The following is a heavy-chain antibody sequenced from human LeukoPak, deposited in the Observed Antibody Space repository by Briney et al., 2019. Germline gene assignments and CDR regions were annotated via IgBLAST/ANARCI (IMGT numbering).Heavy chain of an antibody. CDR2: IRYDGSNK. Sequence: GGSLRLSCAASGFTFSSYGMHWVRQAPGKGLEWVAFIRYDGSNKYYADSVKGRFTISRDNSKNTLYLQMNSLRAEDTAVYYCFTPVVMELNWFDPWGQGILVTVSS. CDR3: FTPVVMELNWFDP. V-gene: IGHV3-30*02. J-gene: IGHJ5*02. D-gene: IGHD3-22*01. CDR1: GFTFSSYG.